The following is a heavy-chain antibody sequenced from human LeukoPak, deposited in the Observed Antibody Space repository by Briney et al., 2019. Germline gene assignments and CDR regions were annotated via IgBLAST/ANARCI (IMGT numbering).Heavy chain of an antibody. CDR2: IIPIFGTA. CDR3: AREKAYCGGDCYSDY. D-gene: IGHD2-21*02. V-gene: IGHV1-69*13. CDR1: GGTFSSYA. Sequence: SVRVSCKASGGTFSSYAISWVRQAPGQGLEWMGGIIPIFGTANYAQKFQGRVTITADESTSTAYMELSSLRSEDTAVYYCAREKAYCGGDCYSDYWGQGTLVTVSS. J-gene: IGHJ4*02.